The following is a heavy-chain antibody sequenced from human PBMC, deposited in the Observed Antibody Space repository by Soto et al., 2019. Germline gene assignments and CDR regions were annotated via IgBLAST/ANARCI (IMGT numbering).Heavy chain of an antibody. CDR3: AKEQEATVTIPFDY. CDR2: ISYDGSNK. CDR1: GFTFSSYG. Sequence: SMRLSCAASGFTFSSYGMHWVRQAPGKGPEWVAVISYDGSNKYYADSVKGRFTISRDNSKNTLYLQMNSLRAEDTAVYYCAKEQEATVTIPFDYWGQGTLVTAPQ. D-gene: IGHD4-17*01. J-gene: IGHJ4*02. V-gene: IGHV3-30*18.